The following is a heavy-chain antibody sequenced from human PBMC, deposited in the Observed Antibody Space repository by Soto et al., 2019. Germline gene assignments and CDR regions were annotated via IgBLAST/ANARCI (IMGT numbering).Heavy chain of an antibody. J-gene: IGHJ4*02. CDR3: ARDRYDYVWGSYRYTCDY. V-gene: IGHV3-30-3*01. Sequence: QVQLVESGGGVVQPGRSLRLSCAASGFTFSSYAMHWVRQAPGKGLEWVAVISYDGSNKYYADSVKGRFTISRDNSKNTLYLQRNSLRAEDTAVYYCARDRYDYVWGSYRYTCDYWGQGTLVTVSS. CDR2: ISYDGSNK. CDR1: GFTFSSYA. D-gene: IGHD3-16*02.